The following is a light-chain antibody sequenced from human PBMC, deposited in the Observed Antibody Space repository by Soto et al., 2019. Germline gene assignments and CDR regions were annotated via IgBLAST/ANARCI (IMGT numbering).Light chain of an antibody. CDR3: QSYDNSLSGRVV. Sequence: QSALTQPPSVSGAPGQRVTISCTGSSSNIGAGYDVHWYQQLPGTAPKLLIYVNSNRPSGVPDRFSGPKSGTSASLAITGLQAEDEADYYCQSYDNSLSGRVVFGGGTQLTVL. CDR2: VNS. CDR1: SSNIGAGYD. V-gene: IGLV1-40*01. J-gene: IGLJ2*01.